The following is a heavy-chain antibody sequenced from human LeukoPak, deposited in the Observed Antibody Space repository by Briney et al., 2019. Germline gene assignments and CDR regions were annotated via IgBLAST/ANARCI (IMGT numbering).Heavy chain of an antibody. D-gene: IGHD6-19*01. J-gene: IGHJ4*02. CDR1: GFTFSSYG. Sequence: PGGSLRLSCAASGFTFSSYGMHWVRQAPGKGLEWVAFIRFDGSNTYYADSVKGRFTISRDNSKNTLFLQMNSLRAEDTAVYYCAKDVGVDSNGWTTPGGLDYWGQGTLVTVSS. V-gene: IGHV3-30*02. CDR3: AKDVGVDSNGWTTPGGLDY. CDR2: IRFDGSNT.